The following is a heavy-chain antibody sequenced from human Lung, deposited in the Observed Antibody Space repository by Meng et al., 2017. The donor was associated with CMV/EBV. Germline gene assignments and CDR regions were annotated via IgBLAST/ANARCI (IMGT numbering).Heavy chain of an antibody. CDR2: IYYSGST. J-gene: IGHJ6*02. Sequence: SETLSLTXTVSGGSISSYYWSWIRQPPGKGLEWIGYIYYSGSTNYNPSLKSRVTISVDTSKNQFSLKLSSVTAADTAVYYCARVSGYYNYGMDVWGQGTTVTVSS. CDR1: GGSISSYY. D-gene: IGHD3-3*01. V-gene: IGHV4-59*01. CDR3: ARVSGYYNYGMDV.